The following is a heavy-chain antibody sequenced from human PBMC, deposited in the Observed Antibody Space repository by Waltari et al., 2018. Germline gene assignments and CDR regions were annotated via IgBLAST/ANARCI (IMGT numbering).Heavy chain of an antibody. V-gene: IGHV3-30*02. CDR2: YRNDVSNK. D-gene: IGHD2-2*01. Sequence: QVQLVESGGGVVQPGGSLRLSCAASGFTFSSYGMHWVRQAPGKGQEWVAFYRNDVSNKYYADSVKGRFTISRDNSKNTLYLQMNSLRAEDTAVYYCAKDVVRGQGTLVTVSS. CDR1: GFTFSSYG. J-gene: IGHJ4*02. CDR3: AKDVV.